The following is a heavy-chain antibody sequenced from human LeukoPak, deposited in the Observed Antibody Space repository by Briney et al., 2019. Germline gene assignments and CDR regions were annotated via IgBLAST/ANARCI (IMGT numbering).Heavy chain of an antibody. J-gene: IGHJ4*02. D-gene: IGHD6-19*01. CDR3: ARELSGSSSGAPFNY. Sequence: SETLSLTCTASGYSISSGYYWGWIRQPPGKGLEWIGSIYHSGTTYYNPSLRSRVTISVDTSKNQFSLRLSSVTAADTAIYYCARELSGSSSGAPFNYWGQGTLVTVSS. V-gene: IGHV4-38-2*02. CDR1: GYSISSGYY. CDR2: IYHSGTT.